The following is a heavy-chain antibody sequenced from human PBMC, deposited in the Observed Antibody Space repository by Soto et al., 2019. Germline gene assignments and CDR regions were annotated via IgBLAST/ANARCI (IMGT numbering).Heavy chain of an antibody. V-gene: IGHV4-4*02. J-gene: IGHJ4*02. D-gene: IGHD6-19*01. CDR3: ARDAAVPGESDRFDY. Sequence: PSETLSLPCAVSGDSVTSNVWWSWVRQPPGKGLEWIGEAYHNGLTDYNPSLKSRVTMSVDTSKNEFSLKLTSLTAADTAIYYCARDAAVPGESDRFDYWGQGTLVTVSS. CDR2: AYHNGLT. CDR1: GDSVTSNVW.